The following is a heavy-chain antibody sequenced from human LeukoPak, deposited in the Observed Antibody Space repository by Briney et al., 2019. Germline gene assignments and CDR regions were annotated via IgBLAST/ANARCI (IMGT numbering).Heavy chain of an antibody. V-gene: IGHV3-23*01. CDR1: GFTFSSYA. D-gene: IGHD3-22*01. CDR2: ISGSGGST. CDR3: AKALSTMIEHTHIWDV. J-gene: IGHJ6*02. Sequence: GGSLRLSCAASGFTFSSYAMSWVRQAPGKGLEWVSAISGSGGSTYYADSVKGRFTISRDNSKNTLYLQMNSLRAEDTAVYYCAKALSTMIEHTHIWDVWGQGTTVTVSS.